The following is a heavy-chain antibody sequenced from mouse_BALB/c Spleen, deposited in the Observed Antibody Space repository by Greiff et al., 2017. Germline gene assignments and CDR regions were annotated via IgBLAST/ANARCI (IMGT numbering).Heavy chain of an antibody. V-gene: IGHV1-37*01. CDR1: GYSFTGYF. D-gene: IGHD1-1*01. J-gene: IGHJ3*01. CDR3: GRDFGFITTVPFAY. Sequence: LMESGPELVKPGASVKISCKASGYSFTGYFMNWVKQSHGKSLEWIGRINPYNGDTFYNQKFKGKATLTVDKSSSTAHMELLSLTSEDSAVYYCGRDFGFITTVPFAYWGQGTLVTVSA. CDR2: INPYNGDT.